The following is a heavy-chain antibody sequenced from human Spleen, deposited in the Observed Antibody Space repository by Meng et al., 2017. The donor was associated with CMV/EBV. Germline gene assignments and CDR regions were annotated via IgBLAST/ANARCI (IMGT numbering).Heavy chain of an antibody. D-gene: IGHD1-26*01. CDR1: GFTFSDYY. Sequence: GESLKISCAASGFTFSDYYMTWIRQAPGKGLEWVSYISSSGSITKYLDSEKGRFTISRDNAKNSLFLQMNSLRVEDTAVYYCARDSSAVHNWLDSWGQGTLVTVSS. CDR2: ISSSGSIT. V-gene: IGHV3-11*04. CDR3: ARDSSAVHNWLDS. J-gene: IGHJ5*01.